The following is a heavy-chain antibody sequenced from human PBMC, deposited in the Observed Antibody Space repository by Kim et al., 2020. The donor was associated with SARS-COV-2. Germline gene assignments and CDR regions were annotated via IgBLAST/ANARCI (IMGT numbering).Heavy chain of an antibody. J-gene: IGHJ6*03. V-gene: IGHV1-8*01. CDR3: ARAKLVQGVFYYYYYMDV. CDR1: GYTFTSYD. CDR2: MNPNSGNT. Sequence: ASVKVSCKASGYTFTSYDINWVPQATGQGLEWMGWMNPNSGNTGYAQKFQGRVTMTRNTSIRTAYMELSSLRSEDTAVYYCARAKLVQGVFYYYYYMDVWGKGTTVTVSS. D-gene: IGHD3-10*01.